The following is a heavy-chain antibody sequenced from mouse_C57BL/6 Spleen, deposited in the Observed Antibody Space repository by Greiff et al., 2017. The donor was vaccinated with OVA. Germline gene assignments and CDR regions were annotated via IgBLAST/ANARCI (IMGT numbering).Heavy chain of an antibody. J-gene: IGHJ3*01. CDR2: IRLKSDNYAT. CDR3: TGPHYYGRTWFAY. D-gene: IGHD1-1*01. V-gene: IGHV6-3*01. CDR1: GFTFSNYW. Sequence: EVKLMESGGGLVQPGGSMKLSCVASGFTFSNYWMNWVRQSPEKGLEWVAQIRLKSDNYATHYAESVKGRFTISRDDSKSSVYLQMNNLRAEDTGIYYCTGPHYYGRTWFAYWGQGTLVTVSA.